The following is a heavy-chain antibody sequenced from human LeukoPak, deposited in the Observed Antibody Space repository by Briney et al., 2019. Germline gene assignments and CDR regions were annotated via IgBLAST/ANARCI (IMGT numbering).Heavy chain of an antibody. D-gene: IGHD3-10*01. CDR2: INHSGST. V-gene: IGHV4-34*01. CDR3: ARSYGSGSYSDY. Sequence: SETLSLTCAVYGGSFSGYYWSWIRQPPGQGLEWIGEINHSGSTNYNPSLKSRVTISVDTSKNQFSLKLSTVTAADTAVYYCARSYGSGSYSDYWGQGTLVTVSS. CDR1: GGSFSGYY. J-gene: IGHJ4*02.